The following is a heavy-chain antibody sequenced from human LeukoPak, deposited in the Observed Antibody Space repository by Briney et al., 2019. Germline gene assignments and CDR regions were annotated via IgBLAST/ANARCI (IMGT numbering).Heavy chain of an antibody. Sequence: SEILSLTCTVSGGSISSTTYYWGWIRQPPGKGLEWIGTIYYSGTSYYNPSLKSRVTISVDTSKNQFSLELSSMTAADTAVYYCARGSPVNSVPMIVVVPPYFDYWGQGTLVTVSS. CDR2: IYYSGTS. V-gene: IGHV4-39*02. CDR1: GGSISSTTYY. J-gene: IGHJ4*02. CDR3: ARGSPVNSVPMIVVVPPYFDY. D-gene: IGHD3-22*01.